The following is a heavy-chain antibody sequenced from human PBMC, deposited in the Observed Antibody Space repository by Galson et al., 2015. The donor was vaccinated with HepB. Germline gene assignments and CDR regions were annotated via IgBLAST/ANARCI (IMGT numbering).Heavy chain of an antibody. Sequence: PLRDSSVAPGCNDSVYVWMGARQAPRKELESVPGISGSGGSTYYADSVKGRFTISRDNSKNTLYLQMNSLRAEDTAVYYCAKLGPYCSSTSCCNLYGMDVWGQGTTVTVSS. V-gene: IGHV3-23*01. J-gene: IGHJ6*02. CDR2: ISGSGGST. CDR1: GCNDSVYV. D-gene: IGHD2-2*01. CDR3: AKLGPYCSSTSCCNLYGMDV.